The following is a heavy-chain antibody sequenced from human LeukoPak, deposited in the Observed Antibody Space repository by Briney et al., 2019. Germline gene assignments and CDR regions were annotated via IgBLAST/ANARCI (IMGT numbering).Heavy chain of an antibody. V-gene: IGHV4-30-4*08. CDR3: ARGGNRYGGNSFDY. J-gene: IGHJ4*02. D-gene: IGHD4-23*01. CDR2: IYYSGST. Sequence: SETLSLTCTVSGGSISSGDYYWSWIRQPPGKGLEWIGYIYYSGSTYYIPSLKSRVTISVDTSKNQFSLKLSSVTAADTAVYYCARGGNRYGGNSFDYWGQGTLVTVSS. CDR1: GGSISSGDYY.